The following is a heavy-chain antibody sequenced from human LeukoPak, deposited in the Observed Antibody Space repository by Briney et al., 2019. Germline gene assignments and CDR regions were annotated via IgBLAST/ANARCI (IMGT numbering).Heavy chain of an antibody. CDR1: GGSFSSYA. Sequence: LTLTCAASGGSFSSYAMHWVRQPPGKGLEWVGVVSHDGSNKYYADPVKGRFITFRDNSKNTLYLQKNSLRAEATAVYYCAKDDVGGYYLGGPDCWGEGTLVTVSP. V-gene: IGHV3-30-3*01. D-gene: IGHD5-12*01. J-gene: IGHJ4*02. CDR2: VSHDGSNK. CDR3: AKDDVGGYYLGGPDC.